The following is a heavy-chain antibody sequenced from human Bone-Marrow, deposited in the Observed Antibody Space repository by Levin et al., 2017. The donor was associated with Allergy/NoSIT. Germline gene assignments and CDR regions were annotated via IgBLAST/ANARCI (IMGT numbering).Heavy chain of an antibody. J-gene: IGHJ5*02. Sequence: FPFLPSFLHWVRQAPGKGLVWVSRIQSNGKTNYADSVKGRFTISLAPSKNTLYLQMNSLTVEDTAVYYCARDRFYSDSGSNFSWFDPWGQGTLVTVSS. CDR3: ARDRFYSDSGSNFSWFDP. CDR1: FPFLPSF. CDR2: IQSNGKT. V-gene: IGHV3-74*01. D-gene: IGHD3-10*01.